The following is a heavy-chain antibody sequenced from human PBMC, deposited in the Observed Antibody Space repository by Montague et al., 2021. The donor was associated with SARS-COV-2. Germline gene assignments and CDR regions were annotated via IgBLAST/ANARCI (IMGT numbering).Heavy chain of an antibody. CDR2: IDWDDDK. CDR1: GFSLSTSGMC. V-gene: IGHV2-70*01. Sequence: PALGKPTQTLTLTCTLSGFSLSTSGMCVSWIRQPPGKALEWLALIDWDDDKYYSTSLKTRLTISKDTSKNQVVLTMTNMDPVDTATYYCATTIYDYVWGTRVEFDYWGQGTLVTVSS. CDR3: ATTIYDYVWGTRVEFDY. D-gene: IGHD3-16*01. J-gene: IGHJ4*02.